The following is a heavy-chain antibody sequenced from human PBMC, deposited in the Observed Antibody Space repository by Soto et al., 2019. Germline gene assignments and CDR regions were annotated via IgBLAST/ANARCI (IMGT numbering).Heavy chain of an antibody. D-gene: IGHD4-17*01. CDR1: GFTFSSYS. V-gene: IGHV3-48*01. Sequence: GGSLRLSCAASGFTFSSYSMNWVRQAPGKGLEWVSYISSSSTIYYADSVKGRFTISRDNAKNSLYLQMNSLRAEDTAVYYCARIGRLRWGDYWGQGTLVTVSS. CDR2: ISSSSTI. J-gene: IGHJ4*02. CDR3: ARIGRLRWGDY.